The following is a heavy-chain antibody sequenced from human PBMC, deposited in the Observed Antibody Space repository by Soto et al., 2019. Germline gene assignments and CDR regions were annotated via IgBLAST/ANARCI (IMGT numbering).Heavy chain of an antibody. D-gene: IGHD2-2*01. CDR3: ARLRYAVPQRDFDY. CDR1: GGSISGYY. V-gene: IGHV4-59*01. CDR2: IYYSGNT. Sequence: QVQLQESGPGLVKPSETLSLTCTVSGGSISGYYWNWIRQPPGKGLEWIGYIYYSGNTNYNPSLKSRVTISVDTSKNQLSLKLNSVTAADTAVYYCARLRYAVPQRDFDYWGQGTLVTVSS. J-gene: IGHJ4*02.